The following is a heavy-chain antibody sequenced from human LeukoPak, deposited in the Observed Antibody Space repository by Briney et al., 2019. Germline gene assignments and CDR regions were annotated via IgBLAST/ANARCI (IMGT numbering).Heavy chain of an antibody. Sequence: GGSLRLSCAASGFTFDDYGMSWVRQAPGKGLEWVSGINWNGGSTGYADSVKGRFTISRDNARNSLYLQMNSLRPEDTALYYCAKAGPTSSWYQTFNCWGQGTLVTVSS. J-gene: IGHJ4*02. D-gene: IGHD6-13*01. CDR3: AKAGPTSSWYQTFNC. CDR1: GFTFDDYG. V-gene: IGHV3-20*04. CDR2: INWNGGST.